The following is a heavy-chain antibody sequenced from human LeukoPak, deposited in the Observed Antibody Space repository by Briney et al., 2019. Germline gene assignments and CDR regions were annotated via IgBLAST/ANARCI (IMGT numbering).Heavy chain of an antibody. CDR1: GFNFNSYG. V-gene: IGHV3-72*01. Sequence: GGSLRLSCATSGFNFNSYGFHWVRQAPGKGLEWVGRTRNKANSYTTKYAASVEGRFTISRDTSKNLLYLQLNSLKTEDTAVYYCARAGYCGAGTCYSDYYDYWGQGTLVTVSS. CDR2: TRNKANSYTT. J-gene: IGHJ4*02. CDR3: ARAGYCGAGTCYSDYYDY. D-gene: IGHD2-15*01.